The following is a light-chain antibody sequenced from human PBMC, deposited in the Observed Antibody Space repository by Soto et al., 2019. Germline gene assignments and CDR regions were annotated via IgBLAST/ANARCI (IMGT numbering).Light chain of an antibody. Sequence: EIVVTQSPGTLSLSPGERATLSCRASQSVSSSYLAWYQQKPGQAPRLLIYDTSTRATGIPDRFSGSGSGTDFTLTISRLEPEDFAVYYCQQYGGSPPYTFGQGTKLEIK. V-gene: IGKV3-20*01. CDR1: QSVSSSY. CDR2: DTS. J-gene: IGKJ2*01. CDR3: QQYGGSPPYT.